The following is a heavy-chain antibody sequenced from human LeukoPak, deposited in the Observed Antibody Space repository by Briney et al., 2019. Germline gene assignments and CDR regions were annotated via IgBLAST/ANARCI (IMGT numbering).Heavy chain of an antibody. D-gene: IGHD6-13*01. CDR1: GCTFSNFW. V-gene: IGHV3-7*03. CDR3: ARARDSSWDY. CDR2: IKDDGSEK. Sequence: GGSLRLSCTASGCTFSNFWMGWVRQAPGKGLEWVANIKDDGSEKYYVDSVKGRFTISRDDAKNSLYLQMNSLRAEDTAVYYCARARDSSWDYWGQGTLVTVSS. J-gene: IGHJ4*02.